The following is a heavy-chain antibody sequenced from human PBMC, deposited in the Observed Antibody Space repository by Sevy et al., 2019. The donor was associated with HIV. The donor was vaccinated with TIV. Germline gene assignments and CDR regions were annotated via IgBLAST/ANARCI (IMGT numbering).Heavy chain of an antibody. CDR1: GYTFTSYG. Sequence: ASVKVSCKASGYTFTSYGIGWVRQAPGQGLEWMGWISAYNGNTNYAQKLQGRVTMTTDTSTSTAYMELRSLRSDDTAVYYCASESSYYYGMDVWGQGTTVTVSS. CDR2: ISAYNGNT. D-gene: IGHD6-6*01. CDR3: ASESSYYYGMDV. J-gene: IGHJ6*02. V-gene: IGHV1-18*01.